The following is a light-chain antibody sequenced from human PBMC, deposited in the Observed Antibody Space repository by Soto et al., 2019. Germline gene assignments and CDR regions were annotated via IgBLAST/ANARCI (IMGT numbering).Light chain of an antibody. CDR3: SSFTRSDTWV. J-gene: IGLJ3*02. CDR1: SSDVGAYNS. V-gene: IGLV2-14*01. Sequence: QSALTQPASVSGSPGQSNTISCTGTSSDVGAYNSVCWHQQHPGKAPKLMIYEVSKRPSGVSDRFSASKSGNTASLTISGLQADDEADYYCSSFTRSDTWVFGGGTKLTVL. CDR2: EVS.